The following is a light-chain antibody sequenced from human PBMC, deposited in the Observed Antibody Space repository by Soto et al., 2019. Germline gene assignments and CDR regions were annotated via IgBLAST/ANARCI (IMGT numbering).Light chain of an antibody. Sequence: AIRLTQSPVSLSVSVGERATISCWASQGVSNYLAGYQQRPTKAPKVFIYDAYSLPSGVPARFSGSGSGTDHTLTISSLQPEDFAVYYWQPYCNRPRLTFGGGTRVEIK. J-gene: IGKJ4*01. V-gene: IGKV1D-43*01. CDR3: QPYCNRPRLT. CDR1: QGVSNY. CDR2: DAY.